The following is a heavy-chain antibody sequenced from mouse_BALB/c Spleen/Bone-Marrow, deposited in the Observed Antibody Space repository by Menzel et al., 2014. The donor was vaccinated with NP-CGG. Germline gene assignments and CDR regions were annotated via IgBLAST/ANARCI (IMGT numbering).Heavy chain of an antibody. D-gene: IGHD1-1*01. CDR2: TDPANGNT. Sequence: VHVKQSGAELVKPGASVKLSCTASGFNIKDTYMHWVKQRPEQGLEWIGRTDPANGNTKYDPKFQGKATITADTSSNTAYLQLSSLTSEDTAVYYCASYYYGSSLFAYRGQGTLVTVSA. V-gene: IGHV14-3*02. CDR3: ASYYYGSSLFAY. J-gene: IGHJ3*01. CDR1: GFNIKDTY.